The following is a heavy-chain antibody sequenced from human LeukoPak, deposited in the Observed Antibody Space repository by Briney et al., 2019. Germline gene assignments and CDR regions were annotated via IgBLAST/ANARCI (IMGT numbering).Heavy chain of an antibody. Sequence: SVKVTCKASGGTFSSYAISWVRQAPGQGLEWMGRIIPILGIANYAQKFQGRVTITADKSTSTAYMELSSLRSEDTAVYYCASVLSGIAVAGSFDPWGQGTLVTVSS. CDR1: GGTFSSYA. D-gene: IGHD6-19*01. V-gene: IGHV1-69*04. CDR3: ASVLSGIAVAGSFDP. CDR2: IIPILGIA. J-gene: IGHJ5*02.